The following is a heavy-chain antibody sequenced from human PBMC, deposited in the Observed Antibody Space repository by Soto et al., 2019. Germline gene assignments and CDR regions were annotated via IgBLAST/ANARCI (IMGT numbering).Heavy chain of an antibody. J-gene: IGHJ6*02. Sequence: GVSLRLSCAASGFTFSNAWMNWVRQAPGKGLEWVGRIKSKTDGGTTDYAAPVKGRFTISRDDSKNTLYLQMNSLKTEDTAVYYCTTEKRSHHYYYYYGMDVWGQGTTVTVSS. CDR3: TTEKRSHHYYYYYGMDV. V-gene: IGHV3-15*07. CDR1: GFTFSNAW. CDR2: IKSKTDGGTT.